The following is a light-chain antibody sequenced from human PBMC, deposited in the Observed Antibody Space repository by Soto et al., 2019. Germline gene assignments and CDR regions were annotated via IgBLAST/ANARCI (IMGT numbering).Light chain of an antibody. CDR1: QSFRGL. Sequence: EIVLTQSPGTLSLSPGERAPLSCRASQSFRGLLAWYQQKPGQAPRLLIYRASTRTTGIPARFSGSGSGTEFTLTINSLQSEDFAVYYCQQYNNWPITFGQGTRLEI. V-gene: IGKV3-15*01. J-gene: IGKJ5*01. CDR3: QQYNNWPIT. CDR2: RAS.